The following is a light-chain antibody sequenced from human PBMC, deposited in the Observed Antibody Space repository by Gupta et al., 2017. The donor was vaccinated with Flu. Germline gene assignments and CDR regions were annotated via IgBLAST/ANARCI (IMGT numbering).Light chain of an antibody. CDR1: SPNIGFST. CDR3: GSSYAGKNGYV. Sequence: RVSISCSGSSPNIGFSTVIWCQLLPGATPKLLIFSNTQRPSWGPDGFSGSESGGSAALAISGVLPADEAGYYCGSSYAGKNGYVFGTGTKVTVL. V-gene: IGLV1-44*01. J-gene: IGLJ1*01. CDR2: SNT.